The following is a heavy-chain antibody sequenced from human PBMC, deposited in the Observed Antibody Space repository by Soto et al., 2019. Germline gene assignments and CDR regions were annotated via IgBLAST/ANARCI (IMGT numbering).Heavy chain of an antibody. D-gene: IGHD6-19*01. V-gene: IGHV4-39*01. CDR3: ARLSGWSRNNLFDR. Sequence: SETLSLTCSVSGDSVSSSSNYWGWIRQPPGEGLAWIGSYYYSGSTYYNPSLKGQVTISVDTSKNQFSLKVSSVTAADAAVYYCARLSGWSRNNLFDRWGQGTLVTV. CDR1: GDSVSSSSNY. CDR2: YYYSGST. J-gene: IGHJ5*02.